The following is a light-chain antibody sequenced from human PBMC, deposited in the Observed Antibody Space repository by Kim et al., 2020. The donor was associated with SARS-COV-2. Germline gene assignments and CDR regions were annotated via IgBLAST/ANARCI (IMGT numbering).Light chain of an antibody. V-gene: IGLV4-69*01. Sequence: GASVNLTCTLSSGNSSYAIAWHQQQPEEGPRYLMKLNSDGSHSEGDGIPDRYSGSSSAAERYLRISSLQSEDEADEYCQTWGTGMVFGGGTQLTVL. J-gene: IGLJ3*02. CDR1: SGNSSYA. CDR3: QTWGTGMV. CDR2: LNSDGSH.